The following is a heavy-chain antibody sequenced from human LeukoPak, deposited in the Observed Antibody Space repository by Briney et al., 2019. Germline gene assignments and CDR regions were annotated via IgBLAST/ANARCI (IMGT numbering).Heavy chain of an antibody. J-gene: IGHJ4*02. CDR1: GFTFSSYW. D-gene: IGHD6-19*01. Sequence: GGSLRLSCAASGFTFSSYWMSWVRQAPGKGLEWVANIKQDGSEKYYVDSVKGRFTISRDNAKNSLYLQMNSLRAEDTAVYYCAKDLSFSSGWYMDYWGQGTLVTVSS. CDR3: AKDLSFSSGWYMDY. CDR2: IKQDGSEK. V-gene: IGHV3-7*01.